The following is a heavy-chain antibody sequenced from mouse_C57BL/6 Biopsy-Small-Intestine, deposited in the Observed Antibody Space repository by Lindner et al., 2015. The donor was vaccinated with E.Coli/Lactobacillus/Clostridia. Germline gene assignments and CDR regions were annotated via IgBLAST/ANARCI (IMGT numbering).Heavy chain of an antibody. CDR2: FNPGTGNT. D-gene: IGHD6-5*01. J-gene: IGHJ4*01. CDR3: ARTESIILPDAMPYYALDV. CDR1: GYTFDKYA. Sequence: SVKVSCKASGYTFDKYAIYWVRQAPGQRLEWLGWFNPGTGNTRYSPKFLGRVTINRDTSASTDYMELSSLRPEDTAVYYCARTESIILPDAMPYYALDVWGQGTTVSVS. V-gene: IGHV1-84*02.